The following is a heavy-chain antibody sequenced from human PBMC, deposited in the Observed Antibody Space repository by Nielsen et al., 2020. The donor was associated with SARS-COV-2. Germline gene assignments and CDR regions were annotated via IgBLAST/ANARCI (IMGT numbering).Heavy chain of an antibody. Sequence: KVSCKASGYSFISYWIGWVRQMPGKGLAWMGIIYHGDSDTRYSPSFQGQVTISADKSISTAFLQWTSLKASDTAMYYCARVDGTPFHWFDPWGQGTLVTVSS. CDR1: GYSFISYW. CDR2: IYHGDSDT. CDR3: ARVDGTPFHWFDP. D-gene: IGHD6-19*01. V-gene: IGHV5-51*01. J-gene: IGHJ5*02.